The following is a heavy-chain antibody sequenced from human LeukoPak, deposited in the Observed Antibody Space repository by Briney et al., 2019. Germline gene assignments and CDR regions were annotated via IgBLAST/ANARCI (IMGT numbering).Heavy chain of an antibody. J-gene: IGHJ4*02. CDR2: INDSGGGT. CDR1: GFTFSNFA. Sequence: GGSLRLSCAASGFTFSNFAMTWVRQAPGKGLEWVSVINDSGGGTSYADFGEGRFTIYRDNSKNTLCLQMNRLRAEDTAVYYCAKSDCTSTSCYTIDFWGQGTLVTVSS. CDR3: AKSDCTSTSCYTIDF. D-gene: IGHD2-2*02. V-gene: IGHV3-23*01.